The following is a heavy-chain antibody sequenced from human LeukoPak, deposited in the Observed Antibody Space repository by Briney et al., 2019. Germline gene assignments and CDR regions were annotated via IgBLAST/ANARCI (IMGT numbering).Heavy chain of an antibody. Sequence: ASVKVSCKASGYTFTSYGISWVRHAPGQGLEWMGWISAYNGNTNYAQKLQGRVTMTTDTSTSTAYMELRSLRSDDTAVYYCARDGYNPLPYYYYYMDVWGKGTTVTISS. D-gene: IGHD5-24*01. CDR3: ARDGYNPLPYYYYYMDV. CDR2: ISAYNGNT. J-gene: IGHJ6*03. V-gene: IGHV1-18*01. CDR1: GYTFTSYG.